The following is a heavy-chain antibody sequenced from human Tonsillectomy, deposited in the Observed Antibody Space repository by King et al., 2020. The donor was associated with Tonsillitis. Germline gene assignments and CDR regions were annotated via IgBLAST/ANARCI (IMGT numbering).Heavy chain of an antibody. Sequence: QLQESGPGLVKPSETLSLTCTVSGGSVSGYYWSWIRQPPGKGLEWIGFISYSGSTNFNPSLKSRVTISVDTSKNQFSLKLNSVSAADTALDYCARHVGPSFSSFFDYWGQGTLVTVSS. CDR1: GGSVSGYY. CDR3: ARHVGPSFSSFFDY. V-gene: IGHV4-59*08. CDR2: ISYSGST. J-gene: IGHJ4*02. D-gene: IGHD6-6*01.